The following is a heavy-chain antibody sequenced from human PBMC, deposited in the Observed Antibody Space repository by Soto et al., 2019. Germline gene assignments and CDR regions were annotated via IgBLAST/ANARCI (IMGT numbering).Heavy chain of an antibody. D-gene: IGHD3-3*01. V-gene: IGHV5-51*01. CDR1: GYSFTSYW. J-gene: IGHJ3*02. CDR3: ARRNDFWSGYYSVDAFDI. Sequence: PGESLKISCKGSGYSFTSYWIGWVRQMPGKGLEWMGIIYPGDSDTRYSPSFQGQVTISADKSISTAYLQWSSLKASDTAMYYCARRNDFWSGYYSVDAFDIWGQGTMVTVSS. CDR2: IYPGDSDT.